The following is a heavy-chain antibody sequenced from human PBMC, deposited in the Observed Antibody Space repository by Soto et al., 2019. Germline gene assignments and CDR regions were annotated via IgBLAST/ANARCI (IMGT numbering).Heavy chain of an antibody. V-gene: IGHV4-4*07. CDR2: IYNGGNT. Sequence: ETLSLTCTVSGGSISSYYWSWIRQSAGKGLEWIGRIYNGGNTQYNPSLKSRVTMSADTSKNQFSLRLDSVTAADTAVYYCARDGSDSYGLDVWGQGTTVTVSS. CDR1: GGSISSYY. CDR3: ARDGSDSYGLDV. D-gene: IGHD3-10*01. J-gene: IGHJ6*02.